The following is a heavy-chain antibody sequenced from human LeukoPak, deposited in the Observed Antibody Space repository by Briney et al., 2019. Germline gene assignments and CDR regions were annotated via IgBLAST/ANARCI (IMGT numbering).Heavy chain of an antibody. CDR2: IYYSGST. CDR3: AGPYSGSYFAY. J-gene: IGHJ4*02. D-gene: IGHD1-26*01. V-gene: IGHV4-59*08. Sequence: PSETLSLTWTVSGXSISSYYWSWIRQPPGMGLEWIGCIYYSGSTNYNPSLKSRVTISVDTSKNQFSLKLSSVTAADTAVYYCAGPYSGSYFAYWGQGTLVTVSS. CDR1: GXSISSYY.